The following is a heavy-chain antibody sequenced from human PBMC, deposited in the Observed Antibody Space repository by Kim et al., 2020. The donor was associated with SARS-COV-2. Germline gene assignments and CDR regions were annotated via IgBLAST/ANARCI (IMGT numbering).Heavy chain of an antibody. CDR1: GGSFSGYY. D-gene: IGHD1-1*01. CDR2: INHSGST. Sequence: SETLSLTCAVYGGSFSGYYWSWIRQPPGKGLEWIGEINHSGSTNYNPSLKSRVTISVDTSKNQFSLKLSSVTAADTAVYYCVNWNPVDAFDIWGQGTMVTVSS. J-gene: IGHJ3*02. V-gene: IGHV4-34*01. CDR3: VNWNPVDAFDI.